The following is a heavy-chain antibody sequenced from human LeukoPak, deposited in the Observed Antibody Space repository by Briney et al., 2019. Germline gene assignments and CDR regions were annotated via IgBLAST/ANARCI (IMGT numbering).Heavy chain of an antibody. CDR3: AYLGVPNHYYGSGSYFYGMDV. CDR1: GGTFSSYA. CDR2: IIPIFGTA. Sequence: GASVKVSCKASGGTFSSYAISWVRQAPGQGLEWMGGIIPIFGTANYAQKFQGRVTITADKSTSTAYMELSSLRSEDTAVYYCAYLGVPNHYYGSGSYFYGMDVWGQGTTVTVSS. V-gene: IGHV1-69*06. J-gene: IGHJ6*02. D-gene: IGHD3-10*01.